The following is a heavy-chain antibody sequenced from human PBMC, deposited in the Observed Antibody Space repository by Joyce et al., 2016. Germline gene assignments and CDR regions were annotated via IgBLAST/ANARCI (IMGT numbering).Heavy chain of an antibody. Sequence: VQLQESGPGLVKPSETLSLTCTVSGGSLSTGRYYWSWIRQPPGKELEWIVSIYSIGRTYYNTALKGRVTISLDTSKNQFSLKLTSATDADTAIYYCARGDTFYGYFDFWGRGTLVAVSS. CDR2: IYSIGRT. J-gene: IGHJ2*01. CDR1: GGSLSTGRYY. CDR3: ARGDTFYGYFDF. V-gene: IGHV4-61*01.